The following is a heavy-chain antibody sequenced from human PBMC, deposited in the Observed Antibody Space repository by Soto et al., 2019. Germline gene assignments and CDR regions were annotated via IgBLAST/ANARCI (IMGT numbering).Heavy chain of an antibody. J-gene: IGHJ5*02. CDR3: ARTIAAAGTGVRYNWFVP. CDR1: GCTFSSYA. D-gene: IGHD6-13*01. Sequence: ASVKVSCKASGCTFSSYAISWVRQAPGQGLGWMGGIIPIFGTANYAQKFQGRVTITADESTSTAYMELSSLRSEDTAVYYCARTIAAAGTGVRYNWFVPWGHGTPVSVSS. V-gene: IGHV1-69*13. CDR2: IIPIFGTA.